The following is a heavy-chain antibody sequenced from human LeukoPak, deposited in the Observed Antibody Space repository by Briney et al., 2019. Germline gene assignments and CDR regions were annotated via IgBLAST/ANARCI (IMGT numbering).Heavy chain of an antibody. V-gene: IGHV4-34*01. J-gene: IGHJ5*02. D-gene: IGHD4-23*01. CDR1: GGSFSGYY. Sequence: TETLSLTCAVYGGSFSGYYWSWIRQPPGKGLEWIGEINHSGSTNYNPSLKSQVTISVDTSKNQFSLKLSSVTAADTAVYYCARGSAVTRRVSWFDPCGQGTLVTVSS. CDR2: INHSGST. CDR3: ARGSAVTRRVSWFDP.